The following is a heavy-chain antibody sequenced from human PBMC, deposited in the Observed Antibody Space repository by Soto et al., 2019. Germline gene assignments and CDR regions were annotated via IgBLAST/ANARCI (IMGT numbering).Heavy chain of an antibody. CDR3: ARDGPLLRFSEEVEFDY. V-gene: IGHV1-46*01. CDR1: GYTFTSYY. J-gene: IGHJ4*02. CDR2: INPSGGST. Sequence: ASVKVSCKASGYTFTSYYMHWVRQAPGQGLEWMGIINPSGGSTSYAQKFQGRVTMTRDTSTSTVYMELSSLRSEDTAVYYCARDGPLLRFSEEVEFDYWGQGTLVTVSS. D-gene: IGHD3-3*01.